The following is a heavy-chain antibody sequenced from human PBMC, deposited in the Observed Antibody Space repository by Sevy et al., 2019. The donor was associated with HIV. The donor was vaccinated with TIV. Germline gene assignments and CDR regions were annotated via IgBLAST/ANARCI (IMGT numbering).Heavy chain of an antibody. Sequence: ASVKVSCKASVYTFIDYYLIWVRQAPGQGLEWMGRFNPNSGDTNYAQKSQGRVTMTRDASINSAYMELSRLTSDDTAVYYCAREWGFAMANAFDIWGQGTMVTVSS. J-gene: IGHJ3*02. CDR2: FNPNSGDT. CDR3: AREWGFAMANAFDI. CDR1: VYTFIDYY. D-gene: IGHD2-2*01. V-gene: IGHV1-2*06.